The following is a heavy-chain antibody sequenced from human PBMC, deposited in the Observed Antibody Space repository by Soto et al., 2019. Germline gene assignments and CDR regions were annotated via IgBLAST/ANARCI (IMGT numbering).Heavy chain of an antibody. CDR2: IRSRANNYAT. V-gene: IGHV3-73*02. CDR1: GFIFSGSP. D-gene: IGHD2-2*02. CDR3: ARGQGAAIGDYYYHGMDV. J-gene: IGHJ6*02. Sequence: EVQLVESGGGLVQPGGSLKLSCAASGFIFSGSPIHWVRQASGKGLEWVGRIRSRANNYATSSAASVKGRFTFSRDDSKKTAYLQMNTLKPEDTAVYYCARGQGAAIGDYYYHGMDVWGQGTTVTVSS.